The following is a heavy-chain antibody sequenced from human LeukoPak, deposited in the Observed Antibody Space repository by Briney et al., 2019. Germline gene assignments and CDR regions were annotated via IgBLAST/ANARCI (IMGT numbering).Heavy chain of an antibody. CDR1: GYTLSELS. CDR3: ATGKIYCSTTSCSDDS. J-gene: IGHJ4*02. D-gene: IGHD2-2*01. V-gene: IGHV1-24*01. Sequence: ASVKVSCKVSGYTLSELSMHWVRQAPGKGLEWMGGFHPEDGETVYAQKFQGRVTMTEDTSTDTAYMELSSLRSEDTAVYYCATGKIYCSTTSCSDDSWGQGTLVTVSS. CDR2: FHPEDGET.